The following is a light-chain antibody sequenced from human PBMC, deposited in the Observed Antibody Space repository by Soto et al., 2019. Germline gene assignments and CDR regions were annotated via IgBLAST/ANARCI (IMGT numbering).Light chain of an antibody. CDR1: QSVSTSY. CDR3: QQYAGSPGT. J-gene: IGKJ1*01. V-gene: IGKV3-20*01. CDR2: GAS. Sequence: EIVLTQSPGTLSLSPGERATLSCRASQSVSTSYLAWYQHRPGKAPGLLIYGASHRATGIPDRFSGSESGTDFPLTISRLEPEDFAVYYCQQYAGSPGTFGQGTRVEIK.